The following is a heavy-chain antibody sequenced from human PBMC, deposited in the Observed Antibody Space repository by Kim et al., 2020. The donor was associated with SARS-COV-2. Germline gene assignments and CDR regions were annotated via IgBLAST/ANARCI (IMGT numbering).Heavy chain of an antibody. CDR3: ARGNALGY. Sequence: GGSLRLSCTASGLTISTFWMNWVRQAPGKGLEWVANIKQDGSEKYYVDSVKGRFTISRDNAKNSLYLQMSSLRAEDTAVYYCARGNALGYWGQGTLVTVSS. CDR1: GLTISTFW. D-gene: IGHD2-2*01. V-gene: IGHV3-7*01. J-gene: IGHJ4*02. CDR2: IKQDGSEK.